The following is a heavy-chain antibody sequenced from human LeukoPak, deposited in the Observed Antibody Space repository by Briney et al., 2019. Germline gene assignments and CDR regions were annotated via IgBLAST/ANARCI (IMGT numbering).Heavy chain of an antibody. CDR3: ATAARRGIFDY. Sequence: PGGSLRLSCAASGFTVSSIYMSWVRQAPGKGLEWVSLIYSGGSTYYADSVKGRFTISRDNSKNTLYLQMNSLRAEDTAVYSRATAARRGIFDYWGQGTLVTVSS. CDR1: GFTVSSIY. J-gene: IGHJ4*02. CDR2: IYSGGST. V-gene: IGHV3-66*01.